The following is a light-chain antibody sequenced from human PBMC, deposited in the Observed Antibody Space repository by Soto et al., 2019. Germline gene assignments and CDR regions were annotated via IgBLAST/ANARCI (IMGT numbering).Light chain of an antibody. J-gene: IGKJ1*01. V-gene: IGKV3-15*01. CDR1: QNIYYN. CDR3: LQYHNLWS. Sequence: ILMTQSPATVSVSPGERATLSCRASQNIYYNVAWYQQRPVQAPRLLLYRASTRAPGVPARFSGSGSGTEFTLTTSILQPEDFTVYSCLQYHNLWSFGQGTNVEI. CDR2: RAS.